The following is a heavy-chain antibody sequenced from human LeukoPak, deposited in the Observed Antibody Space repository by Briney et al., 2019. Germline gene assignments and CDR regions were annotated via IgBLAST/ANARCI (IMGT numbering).Heavy chain of an antibody. V-gene: IGHV3-9*01. J-gene: IGHJ4*02. Sequence: GGSLRLSCAASGFTFDDYAMHWVRQAPGKGLEWVPGISWNSGSIGYADSVKGRFTVSRDNAKNSLYLQMNSLRAEDTALYYCAKTSGPWTYYFDYWGQGTLVTVSS. CDR1: GFTFDDYA. D-gene: IGHD3/OR15-3a*01. CDR2: ISWNSGSI. CDR3: AKTSGPWTYYFDY.